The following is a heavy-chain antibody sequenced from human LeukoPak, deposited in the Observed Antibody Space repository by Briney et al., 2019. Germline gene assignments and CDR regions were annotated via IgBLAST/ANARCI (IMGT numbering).Heavy chain of an antibody. V-gene: IGHV4-39*07. D-gene: IGHD3-9*01. CDR3: ARDLPYYDILTGYSYYFDY. CDR2: IYYSGST. J-gene: IGHJ4*02. CDR1: GGSISSSSYY. Sequence: SETLSLTCTVSGGSISSSSYYWGWIRQPPGKGLEWIGSIYYSGSTYYNPSLKSRVTISVDTSKNQFSLKLSSVTAADTAVYYCARDLPYYDILTGYSYYFDYWGQGTLVTVSS.